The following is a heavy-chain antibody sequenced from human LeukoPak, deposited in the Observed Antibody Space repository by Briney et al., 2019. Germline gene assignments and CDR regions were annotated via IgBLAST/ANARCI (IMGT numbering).Heavy chain of an antibody. J-gene: IGHJ4*02. CDR1: GFTFSNYW. D-gene: IGHD1-26*01. CDR2: IRPDGGER. CDR3: ARDVVGALDY. V-gene: IGHV3-7*01. Sequence: GGSLRLSCAASGFTFSNYWMSWVRQAPGKGLEWVANIRPDGGERNYVDSVKDRFTISRDNGKNSLYLQMHSLRAEDTAVYYCARDVVGALDYWGQGTLVTVSS.